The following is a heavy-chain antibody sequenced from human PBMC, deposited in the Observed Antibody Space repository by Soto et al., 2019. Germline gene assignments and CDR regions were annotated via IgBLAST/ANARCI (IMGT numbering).Heavy chain of an antibody. CDR3: ARDHSSGWTNFYCDY. Sequence: GGSLRLSCAASGFTFSSYGIHWVRQAPGKGLEWVAVIWYDGSDKYYADSVNGRFTISRDNSKNTLYLQMNSLRAEETAVYYCARDHSSGWTNFYCDYWGQGTLVTVSS. J-gene: IGHJ4*02. D-gene: IGHD6-19*01. CDR1: GFTFSSYG. CDR2: IWYDGSDK. V-gene: IGHV3-33*01.